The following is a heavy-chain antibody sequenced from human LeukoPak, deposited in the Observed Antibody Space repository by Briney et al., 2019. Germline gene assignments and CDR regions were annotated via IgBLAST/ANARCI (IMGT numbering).Heavy chain of an antibody. CDR3: ARHGPSIVGASTFDY. CDR2: MYYSGST. CDR1: GGSISSSSYY. D-gene: IGHD1-26*01. Sequence: PSETLSLTCTVSGGSISSSSYYWGWIRQPPGKGLEWIVSMYYSGSTYYNTSLKSRVTISVDTSKNQFSLKLSSVTAADTAVYYCARHGPSIVGASTFDYWGQGTLVTVSS. J-gene: IGHJ4*02. V-gene: IGHV4-39*01.